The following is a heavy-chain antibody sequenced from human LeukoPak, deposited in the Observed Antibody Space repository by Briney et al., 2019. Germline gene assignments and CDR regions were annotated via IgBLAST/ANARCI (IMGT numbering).Heavy chain of an antibody. D-gene: IGHD6-13*01. J-gene: IGHJ3*02. V-gene: IGHV4-34*01. Sequence: SETLSLTCAAYGGSFSGYYWSWIRQPPGKGLEWIGEINHSGSTNYNPSLKSRVTISVDTSKNQFSLKLSSVTAADTAVYYCASPLAAARYDAFDIWGQGTMVTVSS. CDR1: GGSFSGYY. CDR2: INHSGST. CDR3: ASPLAAARYDAFDI.